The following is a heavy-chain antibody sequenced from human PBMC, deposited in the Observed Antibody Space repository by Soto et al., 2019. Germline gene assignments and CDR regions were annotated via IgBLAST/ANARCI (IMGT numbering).Heavy chain of an antibody. CDR2: IYYSGRT. CDR3: AGAGIEAAGNYYYGMDV. D-gene: IGHD6-13*01. CDR1: GGSISSGGYY. J-gene: IGHJ6*02. Sequence: SETLSLTCTVSGGSISSGGYYWSWIRQHPGKGLEWIGYIYYSGRTYYNPSLKSRVTISVDTSKNQFSLKLGSVTAADTAVYYCAGAGIEAAGNYYYGMDVWGQGTTVTVSS. V-gene: IGHV4-31*03.